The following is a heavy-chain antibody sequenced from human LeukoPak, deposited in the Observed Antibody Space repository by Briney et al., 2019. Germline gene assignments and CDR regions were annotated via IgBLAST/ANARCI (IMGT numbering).Heavy chain of an antibody. Sequence: SGTLSLTCAVSGGSISSNDWWGWVRQPPGKGLEWIGEIYHSGSPNYNPSLKSRVTISVDKSRNHFSLNLSSVTAADTAVYYCARVNINNWHSCDYWGQGTLVTVSS. CDR3: ARVNINNWHSCDY. CDR2: IYHSGSP. J-gene: IGHJ4*02. CDR1: GGSISSNDW. V-gene: IGHV4-4*02. D-gene: IGHD1-1*01.